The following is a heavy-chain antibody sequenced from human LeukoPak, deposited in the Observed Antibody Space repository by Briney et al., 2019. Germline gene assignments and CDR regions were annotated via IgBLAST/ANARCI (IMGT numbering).Heavy chain of an antibody. J-gene: IGHJ5*02. Sequence: TSQTLSLTCTVSGGSISSGSYYWGWIRQPAGKGLEWIARIYTSGSTNYNPSLKRRVTIAVDTSKNPFTRKLRSVTASPRAAFFCARNPYVSSSYPNWFYRWDRGTLVTVSS. CDR2: IYTSGST. V-gene: IGHV4-61*02. CDR1: GGSISSGSYY. CDR3: ARNPYVSSSYPNWFYR. D-gene: IGHD3-22*01.